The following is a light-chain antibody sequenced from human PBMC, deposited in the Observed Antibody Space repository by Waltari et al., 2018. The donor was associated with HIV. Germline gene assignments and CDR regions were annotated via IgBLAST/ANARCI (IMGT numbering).Light chain of an antibody. Sequence: QSVLTQPPSVSGAPGQRVTISCTGSSSNIGAGYDVHWYQQLPGTAPKLLIYGNCYRPLGRPDRFSGSKSGTSASLAITGLQAEGEADYYCQSYDSSLSALYVFGTGTKVTVL. CDR2: GNC. CDR3: QSYDSSLSALYV. CDR1: SSNIGAGYD. J-gene: IGLJ1*01. V-gene: IGLV1-40*01.